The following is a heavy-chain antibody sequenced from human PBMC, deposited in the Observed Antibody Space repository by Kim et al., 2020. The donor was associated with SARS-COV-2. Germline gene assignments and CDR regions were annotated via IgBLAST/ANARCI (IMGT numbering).Heavy chain of an antibody. CDR2: MNPNSGNT. Sequence: ASVKVSCKASGYTFTSYDINWVRQATGQGLEWMGWMNPNSGNTGYAQKFQGRVTMTRNTSISTAYMELSSLRSEDTAVYYCASITYYDFWPRGYYYYGMDVWGQGTTVTVSS. CDR1: GYTFTSYD. V-gene: IGHV1-8*01. J-gene: IGHJ6*02. CDR3: ASITYYDFWPRGYYYYGMDV. D-gene: IGHD3-3*01.